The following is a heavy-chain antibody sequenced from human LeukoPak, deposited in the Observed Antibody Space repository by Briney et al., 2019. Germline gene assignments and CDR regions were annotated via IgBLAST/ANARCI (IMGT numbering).Heavy chain of an antibody. J-gene: IGHJ3*02. V-gene: IGHV4-34*01. CDR3: ARPMSSGYYYVIAFDI. D-gene: IGHD3-22*01. CDR2: INHSGST. CDR1: GGSFSGYY. Sequence: SETLSLTCAVYGGSFSGYYWSWIRQPPRKGLEWIGEINHSGSTNYNPSLKSRVTISVDTSKNQLSLKLSSVTAADTAVYYCARPMSSGYYYVIAFDIWGQGTMVTVSS.